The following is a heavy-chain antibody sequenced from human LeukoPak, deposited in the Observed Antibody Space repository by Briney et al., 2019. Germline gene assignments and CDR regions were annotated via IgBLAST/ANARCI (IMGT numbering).Heavy chain of an antibody. V-gene: IGHV3-23*01. Sequence: GGSLRLSCAASGFTFSSYAMSWVRQAPGKGLEWVSAISGSGGSTYYADSVKGRFTISRDNSKNTLYLQMNSLRADDTAVYYCAKRVTSSWFYDYWGQGTLVTVSS. D-gene: IGHD6-13*01. CDR2: ISGSGGST. CDR3: AKRVTSSWFYDY. J-gene: IGHJ4*02. CDR1: GFTFSSYA.